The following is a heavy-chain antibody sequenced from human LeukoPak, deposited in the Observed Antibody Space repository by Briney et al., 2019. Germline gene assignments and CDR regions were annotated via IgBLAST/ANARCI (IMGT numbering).Heavy chain of an antibody. D-gene: IGHD1-26*01. CDR2: INPSGGST. J-gene: IGHJ4*02. Sequence: GASVKVSCKASGYTFTSYGISWVRQAPGQGLEWMGIINPSGGSTSYAQKFQGRVTMTRDTSTSTVYMELSSLRSEDTAVYYCARPHETLVGATFFDYWGQGTLVTVSS. CDR3: ARPHETLVGATFFDY. V-gene: IGHV1-46*01. CDR1: GYTFTSYG.